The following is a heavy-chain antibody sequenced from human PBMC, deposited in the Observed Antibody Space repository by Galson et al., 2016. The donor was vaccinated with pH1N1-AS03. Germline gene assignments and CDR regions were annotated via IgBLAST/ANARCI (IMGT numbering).Heavy chain of an antibody. J-gene: IGHJ4*02. D-gene: IGHD6-13*01. CDR3: GRHMGGSWYGSPDY. V-gene: IGHV3-7*03. CDR1: GFSFSGYW. CDR2: IKQDGSET. Sequence: SLRLSCAASGFSFSGYWMTWVRQAPGKGLDWVANIKQDGSETYSVGSVVGRFTISRDNAQNSLFLQMNSLRAEDTAVYYCGRHMGGSWYGSPDYWGQGALVTVSS.